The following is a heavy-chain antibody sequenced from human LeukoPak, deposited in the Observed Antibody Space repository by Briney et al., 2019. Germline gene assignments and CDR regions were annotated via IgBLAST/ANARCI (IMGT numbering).Heavy chain of an antibody. V-gene: IGHV4-34*01. D-gene: IGHD3-9*01. CDR2: INHSGST. J-gene: IGHJ4*02. Sequence: SETLSLTCAVYGGSFSGYYWSWIRQPPGKGLEWIGEINHSGSTNYNPSLKSRVTISVDTSKNQFSLKLSSVTAADTAVYYCARFGRNLYDILTGYVYYFDYWGQGTLVTVSS. CDR3: ARFGRNLYDILTGYVYYFDY. CDR1: GGSFSGYY.